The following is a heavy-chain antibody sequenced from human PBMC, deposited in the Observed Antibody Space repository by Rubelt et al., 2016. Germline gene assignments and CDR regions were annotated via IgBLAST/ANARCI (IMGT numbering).Heavy chain of an antibody. Sequence: LQLQESGPGLVKPSETMSLTCTVSGGSISSTSYYWGWVRQAPGKGLEWVANINQDGSHKYYVDSVKGRFTISRDNSKNTLYRQMNSLRAEDTAIYYCAKDLLYRVRVTFDIWGQGTMVTVAS. CDR1: GGSISSTSYY. D-gene: IGHD2/OR15-2a*01. V-gene: IGHV3-7*03. J-gene: IGHJ3*02. CDR3: AKDLLYRVRVTFDI. CDR2: INQDGSHK.